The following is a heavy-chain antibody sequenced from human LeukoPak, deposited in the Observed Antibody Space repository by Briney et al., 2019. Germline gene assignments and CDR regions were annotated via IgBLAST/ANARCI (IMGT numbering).Heavy chain of an antibody. CDR3: ARYDYGRSGFEY. Sequence: GGSLRLSCAASGFTVSTNYMSWVRQAPGKGLEWASVIYSGGTTYYADSVKGRFSISRDNSKNTLDLQMNSLRAEDTAVYYCARYDYGRSGFEYWGQGTLVTVSS. CDR2: IYSGGTT. CDR1: GFTVSTNY. D-gene: IGHD5-12*01. J-gene: IGHJ4*02. V-gene: IGHV3-66*01.